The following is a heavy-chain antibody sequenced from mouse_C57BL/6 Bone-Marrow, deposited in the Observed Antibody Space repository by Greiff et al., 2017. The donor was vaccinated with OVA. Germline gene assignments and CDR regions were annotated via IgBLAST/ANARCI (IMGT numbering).Heavy chain of an antibody. V-gene: IGHV14-4*01. J-gene: IGHJ3*01. CDR2: IDPENGDT. Sequence: EVKLQESGAELVRPGASVKLSCTASGFNIKDDYMHWVKQRPEQGLEWIGWIDPENGDTEYASKFQGKATITADTSSNTAYLQLSSLTSEDTAVYYCTTHDGYYTFAYWGQGTLVTVSA. D-gene: IGHD2-3*01. CDR1: GFNIKDDY. CDR3: TTHDGYYTFAY.